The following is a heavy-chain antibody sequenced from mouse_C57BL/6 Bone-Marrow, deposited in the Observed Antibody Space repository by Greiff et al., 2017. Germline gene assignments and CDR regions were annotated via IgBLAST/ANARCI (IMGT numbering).Heavy chain of an antibody. CDR3: ARGMDY. CDR2: IDPSDSYT. V-gene: IGHV1-69*01. J-gene: IGHJ4*01. CDR1: GYTFTSYW. Sequence: QVQLQQPGAELVMPGASVKLSCKASGYTFTSYWMHWVKQRPGQGLERIGEIDPSDSYTNYNQKFKGKTTLTVDKSSSTAYMQLSSLTSEDSAVYYCARGMDYWGQGTSVTVSS.